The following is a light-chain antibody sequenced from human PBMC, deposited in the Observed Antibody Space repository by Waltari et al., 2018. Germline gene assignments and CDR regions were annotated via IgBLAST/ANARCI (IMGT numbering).Light chain of an antibody. V-gene: IGLV2-14*01. CDR2: EVS. CDR3: SSYTSSSTHNYV. CDR1: SSDVGGYNY. Sequence: QSALTQPASVSGSPGQPINISCTGTSSDVGGYNYVSWYQQHPGKAPKLMIYEVSNRPSGVSNRFSGSKSGNTASLTISGLQAEDEADYYCSSYTSSSTHNYVFGTGTKVTVL. J-gene: IGLJ1*01.